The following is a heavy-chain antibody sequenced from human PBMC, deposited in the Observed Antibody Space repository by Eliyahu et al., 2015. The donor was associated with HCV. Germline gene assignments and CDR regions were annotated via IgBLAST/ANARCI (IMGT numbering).Heavy chain of an antibody. CDR2: ISAYNGAT. CDR1: GYSFTSYA. Sequence: QVQLVQSGGEVKKPGTSVKVSCKASGYSFTSYAITWVRQAPGQGLQWMGWISAYNGATTYAQEFRDRFTMTTDRSTNTAYMELRSLRSDDTAVYYCARKTGDLDYWGQGTLVTVSS. J-gene: IGHJ4*02. CDR3: ARKTGDLDY. D-gene: IGHD1-1*01. V-gene: IGHV1-18*01.